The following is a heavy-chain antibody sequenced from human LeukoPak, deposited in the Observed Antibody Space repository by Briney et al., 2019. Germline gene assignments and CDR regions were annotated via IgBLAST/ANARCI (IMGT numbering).Heavy chain of an antibody. V-gene: IGHV3-53*01. D-gene: IGHD3-10*01. Sequence: GGSLRLSCAASGFTVSSNYMSWVRQAPGKGLEWVSVIYSGGSTYYADSVKGRFTISRDNSKNTLYLQMNSLRAEDAAVYYCARGQRSGSVDYWGQGTLVTVSS. CDR2: IYSGGST. CDR3: ARGQRSGSVDY. J-gene: IGHJ4*02. CDR1: GFTVSSNY.